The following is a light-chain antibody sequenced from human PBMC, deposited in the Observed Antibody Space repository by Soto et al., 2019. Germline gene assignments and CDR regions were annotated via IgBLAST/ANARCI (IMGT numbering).Light chain of an antibody. CDR2: DDS. CDR3: QVWDTSSDRSYV. Sequence: SYELTQPPSVSVAPGQTARITCGGNNIGDKNVHWYQQKPGQVPVLVVYDDSVRPSGIPERLSGSNSGNTATLTISSVEAGDEADYYCQVWDTSSDRSYVFGTGTNVTVL. CDR1: NIGDKN. V-gene: IGLV3-21*02. J-gene: IGLJ1*01.